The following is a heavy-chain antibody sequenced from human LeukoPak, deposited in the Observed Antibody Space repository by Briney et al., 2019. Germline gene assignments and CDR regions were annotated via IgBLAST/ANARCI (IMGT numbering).Heavy chain of an antibody. D-gene: IGHD3-22*01. CDR3: AKSWNYYDSSGDDALDT. CDR1: GFTFSYYG. Sequence: GSLRLSCAAAGFTFSYYGMNWVRQAPGKGLGWVSGISGSGISTYYADSVKGRFTISRDNSKNTLYLQMNSLRVEDTAVYYCAKSWNYYDSSGDDALDTWGQGTMVTVSS. V-gene: IGHV3-23*01. CDR2: ISGSGIST. J-gene: IGHJ3*02.